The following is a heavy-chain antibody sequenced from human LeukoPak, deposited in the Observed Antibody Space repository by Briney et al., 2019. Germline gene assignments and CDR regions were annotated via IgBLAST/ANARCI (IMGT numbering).Heavy chain of an antibody. J-gene: IGHJ4*02. CDR3: ARGRPGPVFEY. CDR2: IFQSGNT. CDR1: GDSINNNYW. V-gene: IGHV4-4*02. Sequence: PSETLSLTCAVSGDSINNNYWWNWVRQPPGKGLEWIGEIFQSGNTNYNPSLKSRVTVSIDKSKNLFSLKLNSVTAADTAVYYCARGRPGPVFEYWGQGTLVTVSS.